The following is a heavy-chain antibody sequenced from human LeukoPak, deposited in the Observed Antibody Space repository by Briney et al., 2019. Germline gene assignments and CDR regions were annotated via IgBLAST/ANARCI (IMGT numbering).Heavy chain of an antibody. J-gene: IGHJ4*02. CDR3: ARDVGLDY. Sequence: GGSPRLSCAASGFTFSTYSMNWVRQAPGKGLEWVSSISTSSSYIGYADSVKGRFTISRDNAKNSLFLQMNSLRAEDTAVYYCARDVGLDYWGQGTLVTVSS. V-gene: IGHV3-21*01. D-gene: IGHD2-15*01. CDR1: GFTFSTYS. CDR2: ISTSSSYI.